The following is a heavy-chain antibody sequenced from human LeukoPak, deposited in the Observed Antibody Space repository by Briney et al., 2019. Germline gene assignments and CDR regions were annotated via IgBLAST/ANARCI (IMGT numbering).Heavy chain of an antibody. CDR1: GFTFSSYS. CDR2: ISGSGGST. Sequence: GGSLRLSCAASGFTFSSYSMNWVRQAPGKGLEWVSLISGSGGSTYYADSVKGRFTISRDNSKNTLYLQMNSLRAEDTAVFYCAKDRDDYVWGSYLGAFDIWGQGTMVTVSS. J-gene: IGHJ3*02. V-gene: IGHV3-23*01. D-gene: IGHD3-16*01. CDR3: AKDRDDYVWGSYLGAFDI.